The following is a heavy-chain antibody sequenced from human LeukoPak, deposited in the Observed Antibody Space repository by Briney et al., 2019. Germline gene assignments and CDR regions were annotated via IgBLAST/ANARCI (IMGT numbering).Heavy chain of an antibody. D-gene: IGHD6-19*01. V-gene: IGHV1-69*02. CDR3: ADGYSSGQDAFDI. CDR1: GGAFSSYT. CDR2: IIPILGIA. Sequence: SVKVSCKASGGAFSSYTISWVRQDPGQGLEWMGRIIPILGIANYAQKFQGRVTITADKSTSTAYMELSSLRSEDTAVYYCADGYSSGQDAFDIWGQGTMVTVSS. J-gene: IGHJ3*02.